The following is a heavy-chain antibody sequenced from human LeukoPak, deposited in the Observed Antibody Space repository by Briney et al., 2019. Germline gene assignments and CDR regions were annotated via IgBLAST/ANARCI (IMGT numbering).Heavy chain of an antibody. J-gene: IGHJ3*02. CDR3: ARAYEYYYGSGSYWHAFDI. D-gene: IGHD3-10*01. Sequence: ASVKVSCKASGGTFSSYAISWVRQAPGQGLEWMGWMNPNSGNTGYAQKFQGRVTMTRNTSISTAYMELSSLRSEDTAVYYCARAYEYYYGSGSYWHAFDIWGQGTMVTVSS. CDR2: MNPNSGNT. V-gene: IGHV1-8*02. CDR1: GGTFSSYA.